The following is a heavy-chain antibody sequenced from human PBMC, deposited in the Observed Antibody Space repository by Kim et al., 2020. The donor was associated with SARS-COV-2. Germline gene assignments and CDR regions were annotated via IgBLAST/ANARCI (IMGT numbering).Heavy chain of an antibody. CDR1: GDSISSYY. D-gene: IGHD4-4*01. Sequence: SETLSLTCTVSGDSISSYYWGWMRQPPGKELEWIGYIYYGENTNYNPSVKSRVTISVDTSKSQFFLKMSSVTAADTAVYYCARANDYNRGDLFDYWGQGIQVTVPS. V-gene: IGHV4-59*13. CDR2: IYYGENT. CDR3: ARANDYNRGDLFDY. J-gene: IGHJ4*02.